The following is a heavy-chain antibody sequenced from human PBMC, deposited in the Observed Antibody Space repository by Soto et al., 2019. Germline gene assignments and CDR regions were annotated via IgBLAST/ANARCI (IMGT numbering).Heavy chain of an antibody. Sequence: SETLSLTCTVSGGSISSGGYYWSWIRQHPGKGLEWIGYIYYSGSTNYNPSLKSRVTISVDTSKNQFSLKLSSVTAADTAVYYCARSSLDYTLIPWGQGTLVTVSS. CDR1: GGSISSGGYY. CDR2: IYYSGST. CDR3: ARSSLDYTLIP. J-gene: IGHJ5*02. V-gene: IGHV4-61*08. D-gene: IGHD4-4*01.